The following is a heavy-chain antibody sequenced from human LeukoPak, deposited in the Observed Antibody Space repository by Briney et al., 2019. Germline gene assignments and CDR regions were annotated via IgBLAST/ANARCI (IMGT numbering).Heavy chain of an antibody. CDR3: ARAPLGGITCGGVIDWFDP. J-gene: IGHJ5*02. CDR1: GHTFTSYD. CDR2: INPNSGDT. Sequence: ASVKVSCNASGHTFTSYDINWVRQATGQGLEWMGWINPNSGDTGYAQKFQGRVTMTRNTSITTAYMELSSLRSEDTAVYYCARAPLGGITCGGVIDWFDPWRQGTLVTVSS. D-gene: IGHD3-16*02. V-gene: IGHV1-8*01.